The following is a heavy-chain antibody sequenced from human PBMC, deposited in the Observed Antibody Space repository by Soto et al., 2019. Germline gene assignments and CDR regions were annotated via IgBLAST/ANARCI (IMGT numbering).Heavy chain of an antibody. J-gene: IGHJ4*02. Sequence: QVQLVESGGGVVQPGGSLRLSCAASGFTFSSYGMHWVRQAPGKGLEWVAGIWYDGNNKYYADSVKGRFTISRDNSNNTLYVQMTSLRAEDTAVYYCARGLHSLFDYWGQGTLVTVSS. V-gene: IGHV3-33*01. CDR1: GFTFSSYG. D-gene: IGHD2-21*01. CDR3: ARGLHSLFDY. CDR2: IWYDGNNK.